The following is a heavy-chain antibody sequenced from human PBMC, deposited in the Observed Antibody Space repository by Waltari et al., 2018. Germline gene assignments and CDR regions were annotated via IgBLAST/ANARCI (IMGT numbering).Heavy chain of an antibody. CDR3: ARLSGGNFDAFDI. V-gene: IGHV4-34*01. CDR2: INHSGST. Sequence: QVQLQQWGAGLLKPSETLSLTCAVYGGSFSGYYWSWNRQPPGKGLEWIGEINHSGSTNYNPSLKSRVTISVDTSKNQFSLKLSSVTAADTAVYYCARLSGGNFDAFDIWGQGTMVTVSS. J-gene: IGHJ3*02. CDR1: GGSFSGYY. D-gene: IGHD2-21*02.